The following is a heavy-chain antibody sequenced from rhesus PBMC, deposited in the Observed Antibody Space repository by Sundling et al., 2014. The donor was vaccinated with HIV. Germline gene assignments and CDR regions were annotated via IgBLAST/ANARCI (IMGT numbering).Heavy chain of an antibody. J-gene: IGHJ4*01. CDR2: IYGRDSDT. CDR3: TSSLPGTTGYFDF. Sequence: QLQLQESGPGLVKPSETLSVTCVVSGGSLSNNYWSWIRQAPGKGLEWIGYIYGRDSDTKYNPSLKSRLTISRDTSKNHFFLNLKSVTAADTAVYYCTSSLPGTTGYFDFWGQGVLVTASS. CDR1: GGSLSNNY. D-gene: IGHD1-26*01. V-gene: IGHV4-169*01.